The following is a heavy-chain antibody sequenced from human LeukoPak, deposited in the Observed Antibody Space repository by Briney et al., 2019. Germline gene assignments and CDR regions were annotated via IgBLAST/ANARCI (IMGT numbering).Heavy chain of an antibody. J-gene: IGHJ6*02. CDR1: GYTFTGYY. CDR3: ARPAAAGTRGQRYYYYYGMDV. CDR2: INPNSGGT. V-gene: IGHV1-2*02. D-gene: IGHD6-13*01. Sequence: ASVKVSCKASGYTFTGYYMHGVRQAPGQGLERMGWINPNSGGTNYAQKFQGRVTMTRDTSISTAYMELSRLRSDDTAVYYCARPAAAGTRGQRYYYYYGMDVWGQGTTVTVSS.